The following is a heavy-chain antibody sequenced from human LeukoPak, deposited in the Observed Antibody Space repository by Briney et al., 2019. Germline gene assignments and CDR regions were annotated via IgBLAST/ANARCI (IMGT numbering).Heavy chain of an antibody. CDR1: GYTFTSYG. CDR2: ISAYNGNT. Sequence: ASVKVSCKASGYTFTSYGISWVRQAPGQGLEWMGWISAYNGNTNYAQKLQGRVTMTTDTSTSTAYMELRSLRSDDTAVYYCARVHPGYSGYDLGFDYWGQGTLVTVSS. CDR3: ARVHPGYSGYDLGFDY. V-gene: IGHV1-18*01. D-gene: IGHD5-12*01. J-gene: IGHJ4*02.